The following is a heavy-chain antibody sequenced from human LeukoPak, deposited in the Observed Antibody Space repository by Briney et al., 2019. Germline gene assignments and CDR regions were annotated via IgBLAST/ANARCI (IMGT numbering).Heavy chain of an antibody. Sequence: SETLSLTCTVSGYSISNGYYWGWIRQPPGRGLEWVGSIYHRGSTYYNPSLRSRVTISLDRSKKKFSLKLASVTAADTAVYFCARGAEYYAIWRGYAGYSDYWGQGISVTVSS. D-gene: IGHD3-3*01. CDR1: GYSISNGYY. J-gene: IGHJ4*02. CDR2: IYHRGST. V-gene: IGHV4-38-2*02. CDR3: ARGAEYYAIWRGYAGYSDY.